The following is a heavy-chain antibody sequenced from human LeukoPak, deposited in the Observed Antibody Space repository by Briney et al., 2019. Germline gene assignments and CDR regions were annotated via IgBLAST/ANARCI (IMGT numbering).Heavy chain of an antibody. CDR3: ARGRYFSPYYFDY. D-gene: IGHD2/OR15-2a*01. J-gene: IGHJ4*02. V-gene: IGHV3-30-3*01. CDR1: GFIFSNYA. CDR2: ISFDGSNK. Sequence: PGGSLRLSCAASGFIFSNYAMHWVRQAPGKGLEWVAVISFDGSNKYYADSVKGRFTISRDNSKNTLYLQINSLRAEDTAVYSCARGRYFSPYYFDYWGQGTLVTVSS.